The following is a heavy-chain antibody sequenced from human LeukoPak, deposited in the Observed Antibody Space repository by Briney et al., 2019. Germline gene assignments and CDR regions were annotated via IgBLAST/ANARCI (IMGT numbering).Heavy chain of an antibody. D-gene: IGHD3-9*01. Sequence: SVKVSCKASGGTFSSYAISWVRQAPGQGLEWMGRIIPILGIANYAQKFQGRVTITADKSTSTAYMELSSLRAEDTAVYYCARGRYFDWLLYSNGELSNGMDVWGQGTTVTVSS. CDR1: GGTFSSYA. CDR3: ARGRYFDWLLYSNGELSNGMDV. J-gene: IGHJ6*02. V-gene: IGHV1-69*04. CDR2: IIPILGIA.